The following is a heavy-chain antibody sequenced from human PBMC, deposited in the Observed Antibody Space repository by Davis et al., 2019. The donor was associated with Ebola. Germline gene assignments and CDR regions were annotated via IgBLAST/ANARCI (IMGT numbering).Heavy chain of an antibody. CDR3: ARSAGDYDY. CDR1: GFTFSSYA. D-gene: IGHD4-17*01. Sequence: GESLKISCAASGFTFSSYAMHWVRQAPGKGLEWVAVISYDGSNKYYADSVKGRFTISRDNSKNTLYLQMNSLRAEDTAVYYCARSAGDYDYWGQGTLVTVSS. CDR2: ISYDGSNK. V-gene: IGHV3-30-3*01. J-gene: IGHJ4*02.